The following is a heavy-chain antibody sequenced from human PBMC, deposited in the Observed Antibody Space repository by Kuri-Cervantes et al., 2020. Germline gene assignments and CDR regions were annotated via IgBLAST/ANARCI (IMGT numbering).Heavy chain of an antibody. CDR3: ARESLVFGYSYGEALIDYYYYGMDV. D-gene: IGHD5-18*01. V-gene: IGHV1-18*01. CDR1: GYTFTSYG. Sequence: ASVKVSCKASGYTFTSYGISWVRQAPGQGLEWMGWISAYNGNTNYAQKPQGRVTMTTDTSTSTAYMELRSLRSDDTAVYYCARESLVFGYSYGEALIDYYYYGMDVWGQGTTVTVSS. CDR2: ISAYNGNT. J-gene: IGHJ6*02.